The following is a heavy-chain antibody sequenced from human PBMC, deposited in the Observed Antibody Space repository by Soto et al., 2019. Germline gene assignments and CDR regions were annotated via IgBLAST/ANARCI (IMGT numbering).Heavy chain of an antibody. D-gene: IGHD3-3*01. CDR1: GYTFTNYG. CDR3: ARTSTMIFLAPAH. J-gene: IGHJ4*02. Sequence: QVHLVQSGAEVTKPGASVKVSCKASGYTFTNYGINWVRRAPGQGLEWMGWISAQSGDTKYAQRFRDRVTMTTDTSTTTADLELRSLTSDDPAVYYCARTSTMIFLAPAHWGQATLVTVSS. V-gene: IGHV1-18*01. CDR2: ISAQSGDT.